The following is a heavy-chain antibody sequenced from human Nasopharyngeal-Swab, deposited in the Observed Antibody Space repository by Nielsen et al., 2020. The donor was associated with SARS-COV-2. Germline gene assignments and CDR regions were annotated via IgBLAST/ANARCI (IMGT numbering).Heavy chain of an antibody. Sequence: SETLSLTCAVSGGSISSSNWWSWVRQPPGKGLEWIGEIYHSGSTNYNPSLKSRVTISVDKSKNQFSLKLSSVTAADTAVYYCARFARELLSGSGSYHLDYWGQGTLVTVSS. CDR3: ARFARELLSGSGSYHLDY. J-gene: IGHJ4*02. V-gene: IGHV4-4*02. CDR1: GGSISSSNW. CDR2: IYHSGST. D-gene: IGHD3-10*01.